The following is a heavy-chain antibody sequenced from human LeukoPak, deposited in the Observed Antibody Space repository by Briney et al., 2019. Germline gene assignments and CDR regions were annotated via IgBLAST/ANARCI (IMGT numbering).Heavy chain of an antibody. D-gene: IGHD3-10*01. CDR2: ISAYNGNT. J-gene: IGHJ4*02. CDR3: ARDPGYFGSGSYYDY. V-gene: IGHV1-18*01. CDR1: GYTFTSYG. Sequence: ASVKVSCKASGYTFTSYGISWVRQAPGQGLEWMGWISAYNGNTNYAQKLQGRVTMTTDTSTSTAYMELRSLRSDDTAVYYCARDPGYFGSGSYYDYWGQGTLVTVSS.